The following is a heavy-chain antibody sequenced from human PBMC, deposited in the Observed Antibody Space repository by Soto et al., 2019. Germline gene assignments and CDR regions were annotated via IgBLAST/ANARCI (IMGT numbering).Heavy chain of an antibody. J-gene: IGHJ4*02. Sequence: SETLSLTCAVSGGSISSSNWWSWVRQPPGKGLEWIGEIYHSGSTNYNPSLKSRVTISVDKSKNQFSLKLSSVTAADTAVYYCATSSNDYGDYRTFSWGQGTLVTVSS. CDR2: IYHSGST. CDR1: GGSISSSNW. D-gene: IGHD4-17*01. CDR3: ATSSNDYGDYRTFS. V-gene: IGHV4-4*02.